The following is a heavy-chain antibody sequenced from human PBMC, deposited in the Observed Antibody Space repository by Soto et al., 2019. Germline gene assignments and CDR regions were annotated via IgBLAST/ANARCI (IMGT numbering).Heavy chain of an antibody. J-gene: IGHJ4*02. CDR1: GFTFSSYA. D-gene: IGHD6-19*01. CDR3: AKDQVQWLVLGYFEY. CDR2: ISGSGGST. V-gene: IGHV3-23*01. Sequence: VGSLRLSCAASGFTFSSYAMSWVRQAPGKGLEWVSAISGSGGSTYYADSVKGRFTISRDNSKNTLYLQMNSLRAEDTAVYYCAKDQVQWLVLGYFEYWGQGTLVTVSS.